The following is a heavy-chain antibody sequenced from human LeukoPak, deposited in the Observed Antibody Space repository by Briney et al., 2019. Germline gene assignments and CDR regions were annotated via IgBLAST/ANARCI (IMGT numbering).Heavy chain of an antibody. D-gene: IGHD6-13*01. V-gene: IGHV4-39*07. CDR3: ARAAGIVAEDNWFDP. J-gene: IGHJ5*02. CDR2: IYYSGST. Sequence: SETLSLTCTVSGGSISSSSYYWGWIRQPPGKGLEWIGSIYYSGSTYYNPSLKSRITIKPDTSKNQFSLQLNSVTPEDTAIYYCARAAGIVAEDNWFDPWGQGTLVTVSS. CDR1: GGSISSSSYY.